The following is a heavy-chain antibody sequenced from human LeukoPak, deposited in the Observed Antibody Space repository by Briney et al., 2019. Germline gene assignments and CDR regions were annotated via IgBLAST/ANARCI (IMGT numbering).Heavy chain of an antibody. CDR1: GYTFTSYG. Sequence: ASVKVSCKSSGYTFTSYGISWVRQAPGQGLEWMGWISAYNGNTNYAQMLQGRVTMTTDTYTSTAYMELRSLRSDDTAVYYCAREYYYDGSGSAFPHFDYWGQGTLVTVSS. V-gene: IGHV1-18*01. D-gene: IGHD3-22*01. J-gene: IGHJ4*02. CDR2: ISAYNGNT. CDR3: AREYYYDGSGSAFPHFDY.